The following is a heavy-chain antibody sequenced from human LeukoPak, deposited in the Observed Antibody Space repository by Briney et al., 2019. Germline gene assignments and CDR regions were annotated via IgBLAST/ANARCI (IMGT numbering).Heavy chain of an antibody. CDR1: GFTFSDYY. V-gene: IGHV3-11*01. J-gene: IGHJ4*02. D-gene: IGHD3-3*01. CDR2: ISSSGVTI. CDR3: ARGGGVGIRNFDY. Sequence: GGSLRLSCAASGFTFSDYYMSWIRQAPGKGLEWVSDISSSGVTIYYADSVKGRFTISRDNAKNSLFLQMNGLRAADTAVYYYARGGGVGIRNFDYWGQGTLVTVSS.